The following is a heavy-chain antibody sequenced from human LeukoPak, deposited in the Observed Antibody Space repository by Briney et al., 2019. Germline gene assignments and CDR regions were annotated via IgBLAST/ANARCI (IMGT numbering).Heavy chain of an antibody. CDR3: AREEEGGTFDY. J-gene: IGHJ4*02. CDR2: IYPSVDRT. CDR1: GYTFTSYY. V-gene: IGHV1-46*01. Sequence: ASVKVSCKASGYTFTSYYIHWVRQAPGQRLEWMGIIYPSVDRTSYAQKFQDRLTMTRDTSTSTVYMELSSLKDEDTAVYYCAREEEGGTFDYWGQGTLVTVYS. D-gene: IGHD3-16*01.